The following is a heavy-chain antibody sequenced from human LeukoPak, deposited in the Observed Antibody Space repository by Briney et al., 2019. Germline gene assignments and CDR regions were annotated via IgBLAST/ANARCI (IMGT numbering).Heavy chain of an antibody. CDR1: GGSVRSHSYY. D-gene: IGHD5-12*01. J-gene: IGHJ4*02. CDR3: ARDLEVTTIGYFAQ. Sequence: SETLSLTCAVSGGSVRSHSYYWTWVRQPPGKGLEWIGYIHYSGTTNYNPSLKSRVTILLDTSKNQFSLKVTSVTAADTAVYYCARDLEVTTIGYFAQWGQGTPVTVSS. CDR2: IHYSGTT. V-gene: IGHV4-61*01.